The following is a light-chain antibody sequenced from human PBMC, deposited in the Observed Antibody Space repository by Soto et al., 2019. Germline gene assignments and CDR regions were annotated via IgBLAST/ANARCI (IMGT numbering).Light chain of an antibody. CDR2: GAS. J-gene: IGKJ1*01. Sequence: DIQMTQSPSSVSASVGDRVTITCRASQGVNNWVAWYQLKSGKAPNLLIYGASSLQSGVPSRFSGIGCWTDFNLTTNSLQPEDFAAYVCQQSDSFPLTFGQGTKVEI. CDR1: QGVNNW. CDR3: QQSDSFPLT. V-gene: IGKV1-12*01.